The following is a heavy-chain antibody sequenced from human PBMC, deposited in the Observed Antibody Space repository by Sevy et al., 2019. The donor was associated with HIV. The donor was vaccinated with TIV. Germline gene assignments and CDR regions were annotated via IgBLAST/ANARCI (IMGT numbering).Heavy chain of an antibody. J-gene: IGHJ5*02. Sequence: ASVKVSCKASGYTFTSYYMHWVRQAPGQGLEWMGIINPSGGSTSYAQKFQGRVTMTRDTSTSTVYMELSSLRSEDTAVYYCARAQEPLTREALRYFDWLPGSRFDPWGQGTLVTVSS. D-gene: IGHD3-9*01. CDR2: INPSGGST. CDR3: ARAQEPLTREALRYFDWLPGSRFDP. CDR1: GYTFTSYY. V-gene: IGHV1-46*01.